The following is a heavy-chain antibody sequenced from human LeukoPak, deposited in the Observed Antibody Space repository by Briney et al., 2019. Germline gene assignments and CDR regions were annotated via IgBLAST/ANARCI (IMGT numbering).Heavy chain of an antibody. CDR2: IYYSGST. CDR1: GGSISSYY. J-gene: IGHJ4*02. D-gene: IGHD6-19*01. CDR3: ARTPERVAGTRYFDY. Sequence: SETLSLTCTVSGGSISSYYWSWIRQPPGKGLEWIGYIYYSGSTNYNPSLKSRVTISVDTSKNQFSLKLSSVTAADTAVYYCARTPERVAGTRYFDYWGQGTLVTVSS. V-gene: IGHV4-59*08.